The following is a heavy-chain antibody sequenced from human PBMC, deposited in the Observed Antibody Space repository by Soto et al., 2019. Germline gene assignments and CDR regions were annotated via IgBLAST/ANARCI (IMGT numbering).Heavy chain of an antibody. CDR2: ISYDGSNK. V-gene: IGHV3-30-3*01. CDR1: GFTFSSYA. Sequence: QVQLVESGGGVVQPGRSLRLSCAASGFTFSSYAMHWVRQAPGKGLEWVAVISYDGSNKYYADSVKGRFTISRDNSKNTLYLQMNSLRAEDTAVYYCARAFLPYNWSPYYYGMDVWGQGTTVTVSS. CDR3: ARAFLPYNWSPYYYGMDV. J-gene: IGHJ6*02. D-gene: IGHD1-20*01.